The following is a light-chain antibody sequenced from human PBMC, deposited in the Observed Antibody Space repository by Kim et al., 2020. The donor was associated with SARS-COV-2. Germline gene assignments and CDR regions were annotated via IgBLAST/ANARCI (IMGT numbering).Light chain of an antibody. V-gene: IGLV1-44*01. CDR2: SND. Sequence: QSVLTQPASASGTPGQRVTISCSGSNSNIGGNTVNWYQQFPGTAPKLLIYSNDERPSGVPDRFSGYKSGTSASLAVSGLQSEDEADYYCAAWDDNLDAVVLGGGTQLTVL. CDR1: NSNIGGNT. J-gene: IGLJ2*01. CDR3: AAWDDNLDAVV.